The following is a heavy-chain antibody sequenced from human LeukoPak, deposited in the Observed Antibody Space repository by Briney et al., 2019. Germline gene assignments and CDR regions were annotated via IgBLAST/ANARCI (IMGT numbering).Heavy chain of an antibody. CDR1: GGSFSGYY. J-gene: IGHJ4*02. V-gene: IGHV4-34*12. D-gene: IGHD3-10*01. Sequence: SETLSLTCAVYGGSFSGYYWSWIRQPPGKGLEWIGEIIHSVNTNYNPSLKSRVTISVDTSKNQFSLKLSSVTAADTAVYYCARRSVRGVIRYWGQGILVTVSS. CDR3: ARRSVRGVIRY. CDR2: IIHSVNT.